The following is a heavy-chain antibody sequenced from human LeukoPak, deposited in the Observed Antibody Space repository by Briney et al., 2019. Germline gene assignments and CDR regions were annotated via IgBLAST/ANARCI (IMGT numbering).Heavy chain of an antibody. CDR1: GFTFSSCA. CDR3: ARDGSYGLDYGDQNLPLYYFDY. D-gene: IGHD4-17*01. J-gene: IGHJ4*02. CDR2: IGASGANT. V-gene: IGHV3-23*01. Sequence: PGGSLRLSCAVSGFTFSSCAMSWVRQAPGKGLEWVSGIGASGANTYYADSVKGRLTISRDNSKNTLYLQMNSLRAEDTAVYYCARDGSYGLDYGDQNLPLYYFDYWGQGTLVTVSS.